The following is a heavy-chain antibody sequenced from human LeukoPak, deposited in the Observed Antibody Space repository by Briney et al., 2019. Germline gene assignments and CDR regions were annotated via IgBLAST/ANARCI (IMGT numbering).Heavy chain of an antibody. CDR3: AELGITMIGGV. D-gene: IGHD3-10*02. V-gene: IGHV3-21*01. CDR1: GFTFSSYS. CDR2: ISSSSSYI. Sequence: PGGSLRLSCEASGFTFSSYSMNWARQAPGKGLEWVSSISSSSSYIYYADSVKGRFTISRDNAKNSLYLQMNSLRAEDTAVYYCAELGITMIGGVWGKGTTVTISS. J-gene: IGHJ6*04.